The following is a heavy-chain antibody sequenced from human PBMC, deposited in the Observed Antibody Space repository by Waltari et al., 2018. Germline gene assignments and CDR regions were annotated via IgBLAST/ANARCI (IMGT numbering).Heavy chain of an antibody. CDR3: ARDQNYYDSSGYYYAFDI. Sequence: QVQLQQWGAGLLKPSETLSLTCAVYGGSFSGYYWSWIRQPPGKGLEWIGEINHSGSTNYNPSLKSRVTISVDTSKNQFSLKLSSVTAADTAVYYCARDQNYYDSSGYYYAFDIWGQGTMVTVSS. D-gene: IGHD3-22*01. CDR1: GGSFSGYY. V-gene: IGHV4-34*01. J-gene: IGHJ3*02. CDR2: INHSGST.